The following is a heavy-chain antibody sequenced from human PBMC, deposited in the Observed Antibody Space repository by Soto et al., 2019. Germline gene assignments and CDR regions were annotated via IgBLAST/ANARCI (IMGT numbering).Heavy chain of an antibody. CDR3: ARVRITGTTNRFDP. D-gene: IGHD1-7*01. J-gene: IGHJ5*02. Sequence: SETLSLTCTVSGGSISSGSYYWGWIRQPPGKGLEWIGCIYYSGSTYYNPSLKSRVTISVDTSKNQFSLKLSSVTAADTAVYYCARVRITGTTNRFDPWGQGTLVTVSS. V-gene: IGHV4-39*07. CDR1: GGSISSGSYY. CDR2: IYYSGST.